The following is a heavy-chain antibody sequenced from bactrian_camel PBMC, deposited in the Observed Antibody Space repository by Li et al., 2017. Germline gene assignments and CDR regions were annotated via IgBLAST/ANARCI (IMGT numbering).Heavy chain of an antibody. CDR2: ITSGSSST. CDR1: GFTFGDYC. D-gene: IGHD2*01. V-gene: IGHV3S40*01. J-gene: IGHJ4*01. Sequence: VQLVESGGGSVQDGGSLRLSCAASGFTFGDYCMNWYRQGPGKGLEWVSGITSGSSSTYYADSVKGRFTISRDNAKNTLYLQLNSLKPEDTAMYYCTKCPLRGSYTDTFKYRGQGTQVTVS. CDR3: TKCPLRGSYTDTFKY.